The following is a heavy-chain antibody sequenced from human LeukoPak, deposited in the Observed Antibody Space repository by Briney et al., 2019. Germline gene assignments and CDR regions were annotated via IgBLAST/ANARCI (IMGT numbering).Heavy chain of an antibody. CDR1: GGSISSYY. J-gene: IGHJ4*02. CDR3: ARVYCSSTSCYGDY. Sequence: SETLSLTCTVSGGSISSYYWSWIRQPPGKGLEWIGEINHSGSTNYNPSLKSRVTISVDTSKNQFSLKLSSVTAADTAVYYCARVYCSSTSCYGDYWGQGTLVTVSS. V-gene: IGHV4-34*01. CDR2: INHSGST. D-gene: IGHD2-2*01.